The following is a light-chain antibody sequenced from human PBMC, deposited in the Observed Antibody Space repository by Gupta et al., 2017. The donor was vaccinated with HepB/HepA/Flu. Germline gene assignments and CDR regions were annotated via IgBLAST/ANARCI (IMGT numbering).Light chain of an antibody. V-gene: IGKV3-20*01. J-gene: IGKJ2*01. CDR3: QQYGSSPPNT. CDR2: GAS. CDR1: QSISSNY. Sequence: SPGTLSLSPGERATLSCRASQSISSNYLAWYQQKPGQAPRLLIYGASSRATGIPDRFSGSGSGTDFTLTISRLEPEDFAVYYCQQYGSSPPNTFGQGTKLEIK.